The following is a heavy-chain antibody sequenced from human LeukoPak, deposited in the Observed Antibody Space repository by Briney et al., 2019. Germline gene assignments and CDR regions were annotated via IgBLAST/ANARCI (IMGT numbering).Heavy chain of an antibody. CDR3: AKRRDYFDH. CDR2: ISGSGSST. CDR1: GFTFSSYW. V-gene: IGHV3-48*01. J-gene: IGHJ4*02. Sequence: PGGFLRLSCAASGFTFSSYWMNWVRQAPGKGLEWLSYISGSGSSTYYADSVRGRFTISRDNSQNSLYLQMNSLRTEDTAVYYCAKRRDYFDHWGQGALVTVSS.